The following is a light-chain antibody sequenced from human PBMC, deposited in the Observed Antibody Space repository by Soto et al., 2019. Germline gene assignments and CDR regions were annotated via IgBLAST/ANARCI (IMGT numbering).Light chain of an antibody. J-gene: IGLJ2*01. CDR2: DVS. CDR3: SSYTSSSMI. V-gene: IGLV2-14*01. Sequence: QSALTKPASVSGSPGQSISISCTGTSSDVGGFKYVSWYLQHPGKAPKLMIYDVSNRPSGVSNRFSGSKSGNTASLTISGLQAEDEADYYCSSYTSSSMIFGGGTKLTVL. CDR1: SSDVGGFKY.